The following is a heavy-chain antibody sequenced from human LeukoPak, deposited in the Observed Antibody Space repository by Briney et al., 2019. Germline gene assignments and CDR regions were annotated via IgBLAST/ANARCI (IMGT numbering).Heavy chain of an antibody. D-gene: IGHD1-26*01. V-gene: IGHV5-51*01. CDR3: ARQVSGARAPDY. CDR1: GYSFTTYW. J-gene: IGHJ4*02. Sequence: GESLKISCKGSGYSFTTYWIGWVRQMPGKGLEWMGIIYPGDSDTIYSPSFQGQVTMSADKSISTAYVQCSSLKASDTAMYYCARQVSGARAPDYWGQGTLVSVSS. CDR2: IYPGDSDT.